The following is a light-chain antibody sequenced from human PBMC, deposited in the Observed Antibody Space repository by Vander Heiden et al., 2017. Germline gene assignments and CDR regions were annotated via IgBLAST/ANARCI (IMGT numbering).Light chain of an antibody. CDR2: AAF. Sequence: DIQMTQSPSSLSASIGDRVTITCRASRGISTNLNWYQQKTGEAPKLLIYAAFNLQSGVPSRFTGSGSGTDFTLTINSLQPEDFATYYCQQSYSNLMWTFGQGTKVEV. V-gene: IGKV1-39*01. CDR3: QQSYSNLMWT. J-gene: IGKJ1*01. CDR1: RGISTN.